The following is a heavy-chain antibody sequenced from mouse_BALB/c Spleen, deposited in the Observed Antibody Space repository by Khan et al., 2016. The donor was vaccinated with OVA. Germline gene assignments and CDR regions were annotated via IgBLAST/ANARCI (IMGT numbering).Heavy chain of an antibody. CDR2: INPKNGVT. J-gene: IGHJ4*01. CDR3: ARDAGRY. CDR1: GYTFTEYT. V-gene: IGHV1-18*01. D-gene: IGHD3-3*01. Sequence: VQLKQSGPELVKPGASVKISCKTSGYTFTEYTLHWVKQSHGKSLEWIGVINPKNGVTSYNQKFKGKATLTVDKSSSTAYMEVRSLTSEDSAVYYWARDAGRYWGQGTSVTVSS.